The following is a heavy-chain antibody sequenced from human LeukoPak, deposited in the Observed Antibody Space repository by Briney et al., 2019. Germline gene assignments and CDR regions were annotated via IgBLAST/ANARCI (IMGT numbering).Heavy chain of an antibody. CDR2: MNPNSGNT. J-gene: IGHJ6*03. V-gene: IGHV1-8*01. CDR3: ARQTQVMVAATRAFDYSYYMDV. Sequence: ASVKVSCKASGYTFTSYDISWVRQAPGQGLEWMGWMNPNSGNTGYAQKFQGRVTMTRNKSISTAYMELSSLRSEDTAVDYCARQTQVMVAATRAFDYSYYMDVWGKGTTVTVSS. D-gene: IGHD2-15*01. CDR1: GYTFTSYD.